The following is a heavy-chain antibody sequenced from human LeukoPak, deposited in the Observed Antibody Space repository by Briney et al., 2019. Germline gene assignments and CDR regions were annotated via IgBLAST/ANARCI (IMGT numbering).Heavy chain of an antibody. D-gene: IGHD5-12*01. CDR1: GFTFSSYT. J-gene: IGHJ4*02. CDR3: ARAIVATATFDC. Sequence: GGSLRLSCAASGFTFSSYTMNWVRQAPGKGLEWVSYISSGSGTIYYADSVKGRFTISRDNAKNSLYLQMNSLRAEDTAVYYCARAIVATATFDCWGQGTLVTVSS. CDR2: ISSGSGTI. V-gene: IGHV3-48*04.